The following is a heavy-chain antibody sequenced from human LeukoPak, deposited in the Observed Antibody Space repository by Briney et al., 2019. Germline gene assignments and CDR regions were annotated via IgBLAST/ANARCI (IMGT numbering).Heavy chain of an antibody. V-gene: IGHV6-1*01. D-gene: IGHD1-26*01. Sequence: SQTLSLTCAISGDSVSSNSAAWNWIRQSPSRGLEWLGRTYYRSKWYNDYAVSVKSRITINPDTSKNQFSLQLNSVTPEDTAVYYCARAGIVGALYYYHYMDVWGKGTTVTVSS. J-gene: IGHJ6*03. CDR2: TYYRSKWYN. CDR3: ARAGIVGALYYYHYMDV. CDR1: GDSVSSNSAA.